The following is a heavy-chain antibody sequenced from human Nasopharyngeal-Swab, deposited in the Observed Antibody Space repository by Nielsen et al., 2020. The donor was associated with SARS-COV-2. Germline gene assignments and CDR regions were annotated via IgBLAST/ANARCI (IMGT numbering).Heavy chain of an antibody. D-gene: IGHD6-13*01. Sequence: GESLKISCAASGFTFSSYWMHRVRQAPGKGLVWVSRIKSDGSTTNYADSVKGRFTISRDNAKNTLYLQMHSLRAEDTAVYYCTRDFSAAAGSFDIWGQGTMVTVSS. V-gene: IGHV3-74*01. CDR2: IKSDGSTT. CDR3: TRDFSAAAGSFDI. CDR1: GFTFSSYW. J-gene: IGHJ3*02.